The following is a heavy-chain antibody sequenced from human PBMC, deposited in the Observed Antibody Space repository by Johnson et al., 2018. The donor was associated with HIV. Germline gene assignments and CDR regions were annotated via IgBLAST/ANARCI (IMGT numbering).Heavy chain of an antibody. V-gene: IGHV3-9*01. J-gene: IGHJ3*02. Sequence: VQLVESGGGLVQPGRSLRLSCAASGFTFDDYAMHWVQQAPGKGLEWVSGISWNSASIGYADSVKGRFTISRDNAKNSQSLQMNSLRAEDTAVYYCVRDQDSSSFDAVDIWGQGIMVTVAS. D-gene: IGHD6-13*01. CDR1: GFTFDDYA. CDR2: ISWNSASI. CDR3: VRDQDSSSFDAVDI.